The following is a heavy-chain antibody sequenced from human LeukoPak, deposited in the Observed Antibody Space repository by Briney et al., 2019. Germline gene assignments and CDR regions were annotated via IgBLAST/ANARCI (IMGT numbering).Heavy chain of an antibody. CDR3: ARPPGGGSYYFSADHDY. D-gene: IGHD1-26*01. CDR1: GYTFTSYG. Sequence: ASVKVSCKASGYTFTSYGISWVRQAPGQGLEWMGWISAYNGNTNYAQKFQGRVTMTRDTSISTAYMELSRLRSDDTAVYYCARPPGGGSYYFSADHDYWGQGTLVTVSS. V-gene: IGHV1-18*01. CDR2: ISAYNGNT. J-gene: IGHJ4*02.